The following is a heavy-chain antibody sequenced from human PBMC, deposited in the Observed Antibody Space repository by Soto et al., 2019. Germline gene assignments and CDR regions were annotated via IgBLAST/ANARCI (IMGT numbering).Heavy chain of an antibody. CDR2: IYKSGST. D-gene: IGHD2-15*01. CDR1: GDSISSTTHY. J-gene: IGHJ5*02. CDR3: VRSSPSNILWFDQ. Sequence: QLQLQESGPGLVKPSETVSLICTVSGDSISSTTHYWGWIRQPPGKGLEWIGSIYKSGSTYYNRPLKSRATIDVDTSKNQFSLNLSPVTASDTAVYYCVRSSPSNILWFDQWGQGTLVTVSS. V-gene: IGHV4-39*01.